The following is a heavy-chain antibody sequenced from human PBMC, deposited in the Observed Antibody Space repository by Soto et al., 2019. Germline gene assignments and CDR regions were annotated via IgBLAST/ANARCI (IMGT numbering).Heavy chain of an antibody. V-gene: IGHV4-38-2*01. J-gene: IGHJ5*02. D-gene: IGHD4-17*01. CDR2: IYHSGST. CDR1: GYSISSGYY. CDR3: ARGAATVTPGWFDP. Sequence: SETLSLTCGVSGYSISSGYYWGWIRQPPGKGLEWIASIYHSGSTYYNPSLKSRVTISVDTSKNQFSLKLSSVTAADTAVYYCARGAATVTPGWFDPWGQGTLVTVS.